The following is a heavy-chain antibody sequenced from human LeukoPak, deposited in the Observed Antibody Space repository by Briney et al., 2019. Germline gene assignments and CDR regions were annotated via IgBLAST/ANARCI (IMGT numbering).Heavy chain of an antibody. CDR3: ARDLNWGYHNY. J-gene: IGHJ4*02. CDR1: GFTFDDYA. D-gene: IGHD7-27*01. Sequence: GRSLRLSCAASGFTFDDYAMHWVRQAPGKGLEWVSGISWNSGSIGYADSVKGRFTISRDNAKNSLYLQMNSLRDEDTAVYFCARDLNWGYHNYWGQGTLVTVSS. CDR2: ISWNSGSI. V-gene: IGHV3-9*01.